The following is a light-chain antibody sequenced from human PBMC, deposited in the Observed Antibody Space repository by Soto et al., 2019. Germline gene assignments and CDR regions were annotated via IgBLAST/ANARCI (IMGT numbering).Light chain of an antibody. CDR3: QQYNSYSPIT. V-gene: IGKV1-5*01. J-gene: IGKJ5*01. CDR2: DAS. CDR1: QSISSW. Sequence: DIQVTQSPSSLSASVGDRVTLTCRASQSISSWLAWYQKKPGKAPKLLVYDASSLESGVPSRFSGSGSGTELTLTISSLQPDDFANYYCQQYNSYSPITFGQGTRLEIK.